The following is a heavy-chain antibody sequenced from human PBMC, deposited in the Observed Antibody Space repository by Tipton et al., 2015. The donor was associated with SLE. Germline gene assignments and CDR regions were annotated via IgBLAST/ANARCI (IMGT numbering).Heavy chain of an antibody. J-gene: IGHJ4*02. D-gene: IGHD2-21*02. V-gene: IGHV4-38-2*01. Sequence: TLSLTCAVSGYSISSGYHWGWIRQPPGKGLEWIGSIHHSGSTYYNPSFKSRVTISVDTSKNQFSLKLSSVTATDTAVYYCATRMESGDLVYFDYWGQGTLVTVSS. CDR1: GYSISSGYH. CDR3: ATRMESGDLVYFDY. CDR2: IHHSGST.